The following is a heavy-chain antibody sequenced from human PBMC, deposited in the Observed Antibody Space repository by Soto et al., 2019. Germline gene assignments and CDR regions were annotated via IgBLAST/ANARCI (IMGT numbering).Heavy chain of an antibody. J-gene: IGHJ4*02. CDR1: GYTFRNSV. CDR2: VDPYKGNT. Sequence: QVLLVQSGGEVNKPGASVKVSCKTSGYTFRNSVINWVRQAPGQGLEWMGCVDPYKGNTDYPQKFQGRVTMTTDTSTDTAYMELRSLRSDDTAIYYCAREGLAGYFDYWGQGTLVTVSS. D-gene: IGHD4-17*01. V-gene: IGHV1-18*01. CDR3: AREGLAGYFDY.